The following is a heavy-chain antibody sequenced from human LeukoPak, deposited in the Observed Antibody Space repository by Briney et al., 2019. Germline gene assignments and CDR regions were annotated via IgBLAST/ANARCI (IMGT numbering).Heavy chain of an antibody. D-gene: IGHD6-13*01. CDR1: GGTFSSYA. Sequence: SVKVSCKASGGTFSSYAISWVRQAPGQGLEWMGGIIPIFGTANYAQKFQGRVTITADESTSTAYMELSSLRSEDTAVYYCARGGGGLYSSSWYRTINWFDPWGQGTLVTVSS. CDR2: IIPIFGTA. CDR3: ARGGGGLYSSSWYRTINWFDP. V-gene: IGHV1-69*13. J-gene: IGHJ5*02.